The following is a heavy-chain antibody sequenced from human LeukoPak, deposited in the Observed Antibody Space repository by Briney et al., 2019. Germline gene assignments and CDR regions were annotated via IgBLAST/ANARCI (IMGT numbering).Heavy chain of an antibody. J-gene: IGHJ3*02. V-gene: IGHV3-30*01. CDR1: GFTFSSFA. CDR3: ARDRYDSSGLYDAFDI. CDR2: ISYDGSNK. Sequence: GGSLRLSCAASGFTFSSFAMHWVRQAPGKGLEWVAVISYDGSNKYYADCVKGRFTLSRDNSKNTLYLQMNSLRAEDTAVYCCARDRYDSSGLYDAFDIWGQGTMVTGSS. D-gene: IGHD3-22*01.